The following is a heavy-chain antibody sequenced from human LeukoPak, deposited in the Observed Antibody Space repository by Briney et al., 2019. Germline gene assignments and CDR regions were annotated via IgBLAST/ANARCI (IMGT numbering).Heavy chain of an antibody. V-gene: IGHV3-53*05. CDR1: GFTVSSNY. D-gene: IGHD4-17*01. J-gene: IGHJ4*02. CDR3: AKDQITTVTPYYFDY. CDR2: IYSGGST. Sequence: GGSLRLSCAASGFTVSSNYMSWVRQAPGKGLEWVSVIYSGGSTYYADSVKGRFTISRDNSKNTLYLQMNSLRAEDTAVYYCAKDQITTVTPYYFDYWGQGTLVTVSS.